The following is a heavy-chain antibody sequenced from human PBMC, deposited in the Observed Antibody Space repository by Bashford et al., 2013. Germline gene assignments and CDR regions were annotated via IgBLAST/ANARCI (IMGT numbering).Heavy chain of an antibody. CDR2: VIPIFGTA. CDR3: ASDYYDSSGYHY. V-gene: IGHV1-69*13. Sequence: SVKVSCKASGGTFSSSAITWVRQAPGQGLEWMGGVIPIFGTANYAQNFQGRVTITADESTSTAYMELSSLRSEDTAVYYCASDYYDSSGYHYWGQGTLVTVSS. D-gene: IGHD3-22*01. J-gene: IGHJ4*02. CDR1: GGTFSSSA.